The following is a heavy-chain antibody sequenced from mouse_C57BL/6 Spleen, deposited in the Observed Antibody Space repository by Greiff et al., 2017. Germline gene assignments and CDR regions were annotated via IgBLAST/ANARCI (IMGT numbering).Heavy chain of an antibody. CDR2: IYPSDSET. Sequence: QVQLQQPGAELARPGSSVKLSCKASGYTFTSYWMDWVKQRPGQGLEWIGNIYPSDSETHYNQKFKDKATLTVDKSSSTAYMQLSSLTSEDSAVYYCARRDYYSGSGWFAYWGQGTLVTVSA. CDR1: GYTFTSYW. V-gene: IGHV1-61*01. CDR3: ARRDYYSGSGWFAY. D-gene: IGHD2-12*01. J-gene: IGHJ3*01.